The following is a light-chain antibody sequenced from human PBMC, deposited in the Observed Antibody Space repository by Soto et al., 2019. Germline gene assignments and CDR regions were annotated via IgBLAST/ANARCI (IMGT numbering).Light chain of an antibody. Sequence: QAVVTQSPSATASLGASVKLTCTLSSGHSIYAIAWHQQQPEKGPRFLMKVNSDGSHTKGDGIPDRFSGSSSGAERHLTISSLQSEDEADYYCQTWDTAIVVFGGGTQLTVL. CDR1: SGHSIYA. J-gene: IGLJ2*01. CDR3: QTWDTAIVV. V-gene: IGLV4-69*01. CDR2: VNSDGSH.